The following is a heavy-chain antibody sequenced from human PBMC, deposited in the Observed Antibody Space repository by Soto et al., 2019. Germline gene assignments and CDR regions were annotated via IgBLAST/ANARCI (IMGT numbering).Heavy chain of an antibody. CDR2: IFDSRTT. CDR1: GGSIGSGAYY. Sequence: QVQLQESGPGLVQPSQTLSLTCTVSGGSIGSGAYYWSWIRLHPGEGLEWIGYIFDSRTTYYNPSLKSRATISLGTPENYFSLKLSSSAAADTAVYYCARDDSGYSLFDAWGQGILVTVSS. J-gene: IGHJ4*02. CDR3: ARDDSGYSLFDA. D-gene: IGHD3-22*01. V-gene: IGHV4-31*03.